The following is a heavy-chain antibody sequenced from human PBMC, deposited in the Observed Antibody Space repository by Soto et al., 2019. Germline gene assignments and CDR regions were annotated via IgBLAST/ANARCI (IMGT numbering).Heavy chain of an antibody. Sequence: EVQLVESGGGLVQPGGSLRLSCAASGFTFSSYWMSWVRQAPGKGLEWVANIKQDGSEKYYADSVKGRFTISRDNAKNSLYLQMNSLRAEDTAVYYCARVRAVAPYYYYGMDVWGQGTTVTVSS. CDR3: ARVRAVAPYYYYGMDV. V-gene: IGHV3-7*03. D-gene: IGHD6-19*01. J-gene: IGHJ6*02. CDR1: GFTFSSYW. CDR2: IKQDGSEK.